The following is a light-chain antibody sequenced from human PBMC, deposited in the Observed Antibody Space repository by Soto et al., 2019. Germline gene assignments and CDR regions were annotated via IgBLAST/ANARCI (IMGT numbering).Light chain of an antibody. V-gene: IGKV2-28*01. CDR1: QSLLQSNGYNY. Sequence: DIVMTQSPLSLPVTPGEPASISCSSSQSLLQSNGYNYLDWYLQKQGQSPQLLIYFGSYRASGVPDRFSGSWAGKDFTMKIRRVEAGDVGVYYCMQSQQSPPTFGQGTKVEI. CDR3: MQSQQSPPT. CDR2: FGS. J-gene: IGKJ1*01.